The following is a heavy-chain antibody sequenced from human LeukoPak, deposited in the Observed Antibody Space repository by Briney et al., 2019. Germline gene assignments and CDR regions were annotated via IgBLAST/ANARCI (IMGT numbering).Heavy chain of an antibody. J-gene: IGHJ4*02. CDR1: GFTFSSYS. Sequence: GGSLRLSCAASGFTFSSYSMNWVRQAPGKGLEWVSSISSSSSYIYYADSVKGRFTISRDNAKNSLYLQMNSLRAEDTAVYYCVRTHDYGDYEGDYWGQGTLVTVSS. CDR2: ISSSSSYI. V-gene: IGHV3-21*01. CDR3: VRTHDYGDYEGDY. D-gene: IGHD4-17*01.